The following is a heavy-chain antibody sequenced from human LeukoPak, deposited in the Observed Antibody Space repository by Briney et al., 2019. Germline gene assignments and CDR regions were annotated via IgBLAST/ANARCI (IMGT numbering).Heavy chain of an antibody. CDR2: IYSGGGT. CDR3: ARDSSGPAF. D-gene: IGHD6-19*01. CDR1: GFTVSNIY. J-gene: IGHJ4*02. V-gene: IGHV3-53*01. Sequence: GGSLRLSCAASGFTVSNIYMSWVRQAPGKGLEWVSVIYSGGGTFYSDSVKGRFIISRDSSKNTLYLQMNSLRADDTAVCYCARDSSGPAFWGQGTLVTVSS.